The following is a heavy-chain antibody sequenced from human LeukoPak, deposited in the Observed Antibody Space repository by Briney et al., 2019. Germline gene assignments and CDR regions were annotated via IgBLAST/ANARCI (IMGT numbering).Heavy chain of an antibody. J-gene: IGHJ4*02. CDR2: ISGSGGST. V-gene: IGHV3-23*01. CDR3: AKVDTAMGGYFDY. Sequence: GGSLRLSCAASGFTFSSYAMSWVRQAPGKGLERVSAISGSGGSTYYADSVKGRFTISRDNSKNTLYLQMNSLRAEDTAVYYCAKVDTAMGGYFDYWGQGTLVTVSS. D-gene: IGHD5-18*01. CDR1: GFTFSSYA.